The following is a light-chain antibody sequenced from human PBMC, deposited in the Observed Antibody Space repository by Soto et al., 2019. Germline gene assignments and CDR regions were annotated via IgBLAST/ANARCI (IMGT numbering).Light chain of an antibody. Sequence: ETALTQSPGTLSLSPGERATLSGGASQSVSNNYLAWYQQKPGQAPRLLIYGASNRATGIPDRFSGSGSGTDFTLTISRLEPEDFAVYYCQQYGRSGTFGQGTKVDIK. J-gene: IGKJ1*01. V-gene: IGKV3-20*01. CDR3: QQYGRSGT. CDR2: GAS. CDR1: QSVSNNY.